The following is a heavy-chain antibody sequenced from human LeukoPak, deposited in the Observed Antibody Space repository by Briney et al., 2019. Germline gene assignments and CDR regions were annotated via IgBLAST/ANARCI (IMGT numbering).Heavy chain of an antibody. J-gene: IGHJ3*02. CDR3: AKLSRRYYYDSSGYYWGAFDI. Sequence: QSGGSLRLSCAASGFTFSSYAMSWVRQAPGKGLEWVSAISGSGGSTYYADSVKGRFTIPRDNSKNTLYLQMNSLRADDTAVYYGAKLSRRYYYDSSGYYWGAFDIWGQGTMVTVSS. V-gene: IGHV3-23*01. D-gene: IGHD3-22*01. CDR2: ISGSGGST. CDR1: GFTFSSYA.